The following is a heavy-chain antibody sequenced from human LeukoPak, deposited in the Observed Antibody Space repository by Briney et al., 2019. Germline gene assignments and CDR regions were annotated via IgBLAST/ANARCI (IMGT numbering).Heavy chain of an antibody. CDR3: ARRIRVAVPATALGAFDI. Sequence: GGSLRLSCAASGFTFSSYAMSWVRQAPGKGLEWVSAISGSGGSTYYADSVKGRFTISRDNVKNSLYLQMNSLRAEDTAVYYCARRIRVAVPATALGAFDIWGQGTMVTVSS. CDR1: GFTFSSYA. D-gene: IGHD2-2*01. CDR2: ISGSGGST. J-gene: IGHJ3*02. V-gene: IGHV3-23*01.